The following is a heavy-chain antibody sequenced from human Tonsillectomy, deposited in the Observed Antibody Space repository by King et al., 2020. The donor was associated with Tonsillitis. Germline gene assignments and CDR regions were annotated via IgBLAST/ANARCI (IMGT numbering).Heavy chain of an antibody. V-gene: IGHV4-59*03. CDR3: ASGALNWFDP. CDR1: GGSISSFY. Sequence: QVQLQESGPGLVKPSETLSLTCTVSGGSISSFYWSWIRQPPGKGPEWIGFVSSTGSTDYNPSLKSRVTISEDTAKNQISLKLTSVTASDTAVYYCASGALNWFDPWGQGTLVTVSS. J-gene: IGHJ5*02. CDR2: VSSTGST. D-gene: IGHD7-27*01.